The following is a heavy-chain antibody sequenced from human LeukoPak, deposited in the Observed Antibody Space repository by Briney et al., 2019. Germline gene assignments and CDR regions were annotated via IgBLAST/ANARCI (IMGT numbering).Heavy chain of an antibody. CDR1: GFTFSSYS. CDR3: AKDPVAAATPGY. J-gene: IGHJ4*02. V-gene: IGHV3-48*01. CDR2: ISSSSSTI. D-gene: IGHD2-2*01. Sequence: PGGSLRLSCAASGFTFSSYSMNWVRQAPGKGLEWVSYISSSSSTIYYADSVKGRFTISRDNAKNSLYLQMNFLRAEETAVYYCAKDPVAAATPGYWGQGTLVTVSS.